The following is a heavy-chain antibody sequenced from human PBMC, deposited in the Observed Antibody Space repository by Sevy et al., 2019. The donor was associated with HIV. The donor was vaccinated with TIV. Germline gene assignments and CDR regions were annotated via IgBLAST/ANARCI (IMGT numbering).Heavy chain of an antibody. J-gene: IGHJ4*02. V-gene: IGHV3-33*01. CDR2: IWYDGSNK. D-gene: IGHD1-26*01. CDR3: AGDWGGVGATTNFDY. CDR1: GFTFSSYG. Sequence: GGSLRLSCAASGFTFSSYGMHWVRQAPGKGLEWVAVIWYDGSNKYYADSVKGRLTISRDNSKNTLYLQMNSLRAEDTAVYYCAGDWGGVGATTNFDYWGQGTLVTVSS.